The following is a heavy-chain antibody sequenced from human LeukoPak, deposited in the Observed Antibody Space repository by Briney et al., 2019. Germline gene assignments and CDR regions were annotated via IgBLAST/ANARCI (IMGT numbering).Heavy chain of an antibody. J-gene: IGHJ6*02. D-gene: IGHD2-2*01. V-gene: IGHV1-18*01. CDR3: ARDIVVVPAATIGRHYYYGMDV. CDR2: ISAYNGNT. Sequence: ASVKVSCKASGYTFTSYDINWVRQATGQGLEWMGWISAYNGNTNYAQKLQGRVTMTTDTSTSTAYMELRSLRSDDTAVYYCARDIVVVPAATIGRHYYYGMDVWGQGTTVTVSS. CDR1: GYTFTSYD.